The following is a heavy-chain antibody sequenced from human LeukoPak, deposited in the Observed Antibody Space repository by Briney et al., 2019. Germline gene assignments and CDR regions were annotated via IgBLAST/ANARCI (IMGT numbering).Heavy chain of an antibody. CDR2: ISVLAGTI. CDR3: EKDFPHYYEPSHGMDV. Sequence: GGALRLSCAASGFDFSKYEMNWVRQAPGKGLEWIAYISVLAGTIYYVDSAEGRFTISKDQAKNSLDLQMNSLRVEDTAMYYFEKDFPHYYEPSHGMDVWGQGTTVTVS. D-gene: IGHD3-22*01. J-gene: IGHJ6*02. V-gene: IGHV3-48*03. CDR1: GFDFSKYE.